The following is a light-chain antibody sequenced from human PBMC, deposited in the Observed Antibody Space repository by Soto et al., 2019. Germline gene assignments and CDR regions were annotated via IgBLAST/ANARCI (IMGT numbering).Light chain of an antibody. Sequence: EIVLTQSPGTLSLSPGERATLSCRASQSVSSSYLAWYQQKPGQAPRLLIYGASSRATGIPDRLSGSGSGTDFTLTISILEPEDFAVYYCQQYGSSAPLYTFGQGTKLEIK. CDR2: GAS. CDR3: QQYGSSAPLYT. V-gene: IGKV3-20*01. CDR1: QSVSSSY. J-gene: IGKJ2*01.